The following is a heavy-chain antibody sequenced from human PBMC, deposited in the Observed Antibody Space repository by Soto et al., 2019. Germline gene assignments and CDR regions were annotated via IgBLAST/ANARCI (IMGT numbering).Heavy chain of an antibody. J-gene: IGHJ4*02. CDR3: ARGEKYDYVWGSYRYWSY. Sequence: GASVKVSCKSSGYTFTSYYMHWVRQAPGQGLEWMGIINPSGGSTSYAQKFQGRVTMTRDTSTSTVYMELSSLRSEDTAVYYCARGEKYDYVWGSYRYWSYWGQGTLVTVSS. V-gene: IGHV1-46*01. CDR2: INPSGGST. D-gene: IGHD3-16*02. CDR1: GYTFTSYY.